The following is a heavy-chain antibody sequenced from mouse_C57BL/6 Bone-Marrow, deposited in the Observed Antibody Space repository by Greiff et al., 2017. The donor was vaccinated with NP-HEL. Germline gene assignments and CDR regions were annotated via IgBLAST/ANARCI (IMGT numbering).Heavy chain of an antibody. CDR3: ARAGFYYDFTGVFAY. V-gene: IGHV1-75*01. J-gene: IGHJ3*01. CDR1: GYTFTDYY. Sequence: ESGPELVKPGASVKISCKASGYTFTDYYINWVKQRPGQGLEWIGWIFPGSGSTYYNEKFKGKATLTVDKSSSTAYMLLSSLTSEDSAVYFCARAGFYYDFTGVFAYWGQGTLVTVSA. D-gene: IGHD2-4*01. CDR2: IFPGSGST.